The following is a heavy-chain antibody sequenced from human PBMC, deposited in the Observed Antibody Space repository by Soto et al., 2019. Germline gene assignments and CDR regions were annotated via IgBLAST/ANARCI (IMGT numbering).Heavy chain of an antibody. CDR2: INHSGST. V-gene: IGHV4-34*01. Sequence: SETLSLTCAVYGGSFSGYYWSWIRQPPGKGLEWIGEINHSGSTNYNPSLKSRVTISVDTSKNQFSLKLSSVTAADTAVYYCARDSRAPFAGVIVRPFDYWGQGTLVTASS. D-gene: IGHD3-16*02. CDR1: GGSFSGYY. J-gene: IGHJ4*02. CDR3: ARDSRAPFAGVIVRPFDY.